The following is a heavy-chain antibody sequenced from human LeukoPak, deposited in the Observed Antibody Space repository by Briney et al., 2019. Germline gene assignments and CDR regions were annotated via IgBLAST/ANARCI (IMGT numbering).Heavy chain of an antibody. CDR2: IYYSGST. CDR3: ARVVCSSTSCGAYFDY. V-gene: IGHV4-30-4*08. J-gene: IGHJ4*02. CDR1: GGSISSGDYY. D-gene: IGHD2-2*01. Sequence: PSETLSLTCTVSGGSISSGDYYWSWIRQPPGKGLEWIGYIYYSGSTYYNPSLKSRVTISVDTSKNRFSLKLSSVTAADTAVYYCARVVCSSTSCGAYFDYWGQGTLVTVSS.